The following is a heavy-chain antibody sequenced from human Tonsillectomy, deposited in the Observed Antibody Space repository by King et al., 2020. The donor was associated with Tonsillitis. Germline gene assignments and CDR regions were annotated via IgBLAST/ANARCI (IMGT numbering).Heavy chain of an antibody. Sequence: VQLVESGAEVKKPGSSVKVSCKASGGTFSSYAISWVRQAPGQGLEWMGWIIPIFGTANYAQKFQGRVTITADESTSTAYMELSSLRSEDTAVYYCARVPQYYYDSSGYSHAFDIWGQGTMVTVSS. J-gene: IGHJ3*02. V-gene: IGHV1-69*01. CDR1: GGTFSSYA. D-gene: IGHD3-22*01. CDR2: IIPIFGTA. CDR3: ARVPQYYYDSSGYSHAFDI.